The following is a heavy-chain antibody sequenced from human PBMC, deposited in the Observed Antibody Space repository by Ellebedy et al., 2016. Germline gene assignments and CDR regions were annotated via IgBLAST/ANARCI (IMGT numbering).Heavy chain of an antibody. CDR1: GFMFSNFA. D-gene: IGHD3-10*01. CDR2: IWFDASKK. V-gene: IGHV3-33*01. Sequence: GESLKISXATSGFMFSNFAMHWVRQAPGKGLEWVAVIWFDASKKYYADSVKGRFTISRDNSKRTMYLQMNNLRADDTAVYYCARDETLGFGELSTSWFDPWGQGTLVTVSS. CDR3: ARDETLGFGELSTSWFDP. J-gene: IGHJ5*02.